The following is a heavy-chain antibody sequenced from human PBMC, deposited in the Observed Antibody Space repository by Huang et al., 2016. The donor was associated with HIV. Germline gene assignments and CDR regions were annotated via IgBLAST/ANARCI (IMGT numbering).Heavy chain of an antibody. J-gene: IGHJ5*02. D-gene: IGHD3-3*01. V-gene: IGHV1-24*01. CDR2: VDAIEGGT. Sequence: QVQLVQFGAEVKKPGASVKVSCKVSGKRVSEGAMPWGRQAPGKGLEGRGGVDAIEGGTVYQKKFQGRVSMTEDTSTDTAYMELSGLRSDDTAVYYWVTSRKTISGGRVGWFDPWGQGTLVTVSS. CDR3: VTSRKTISGGRVGWFDP. CDR1: GKRVSEGA.